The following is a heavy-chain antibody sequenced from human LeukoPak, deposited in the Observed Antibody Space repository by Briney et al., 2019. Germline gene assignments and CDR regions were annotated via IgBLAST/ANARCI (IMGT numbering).Heavy chain of an antibody. Sequence: GGSLRLSCAASGFTFSSYEMNWVRQAPGKGLGWVSAIGGSGGSTYYADSVKGRFTISRDNSKSTLYLQMNSLRAEDTAVYYCARKDYDILTGYYNWFDPWGQGTLVTVSS. V-gene: IGHV3-23*01. J-gene: IGHJ5*02. CDR3: ARKDYDILTGYYNWFDP. D-gene: IGHD3-9*01. CDR1: GFTFSSYE. CDR2: IGGSGGST.